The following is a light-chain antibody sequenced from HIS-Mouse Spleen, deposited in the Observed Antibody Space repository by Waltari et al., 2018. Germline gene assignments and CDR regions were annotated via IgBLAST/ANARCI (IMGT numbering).Light chain of an antibody. CDR3: CSYAGSSTFEV. CDR2: EGS. Sequence: QSALTQPASVSGSPGQSITISCTGTSSDVGSYYLVPWYQQHPGKAPKLMIYEGSKRPSGVSNRFSGSKSGNTASLTISGLQAEDEADYYCCSYAGSSTFEVFGGGTKLTVL. V-gene: IGLV2-23*03. CDR1: SSDVGSYYL. J-gene: IGLJ2*01.